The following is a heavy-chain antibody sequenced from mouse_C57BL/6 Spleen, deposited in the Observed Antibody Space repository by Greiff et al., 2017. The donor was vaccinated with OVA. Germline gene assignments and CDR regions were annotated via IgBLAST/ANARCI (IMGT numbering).Heavy chain of an antibody. CDR1: GFTFSDYY. J-gene: IGHJ2*01. D-gene: IGHD2-3*01. CDR3: ARFDGYSPFDY. Sequence: EVKLEESEGGLVQPGSSMKLSCTASGFTFSDYYMAWVRQVPEKGLEWVANINYDGSSTYYLDSLKSRFIISRDNAKNILYLQMSSLKSEDTATYYCARFDGYSPFDYWGQGTTLTVSS. CDR2: INYDGSST. V-gene: IGHV5-16*01.